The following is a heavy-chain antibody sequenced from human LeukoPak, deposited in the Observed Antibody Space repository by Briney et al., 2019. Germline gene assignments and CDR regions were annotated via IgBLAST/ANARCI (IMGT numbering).Heavy chain of an antibody. V-gene: IGHV4-39*02. CDR3: AREVGRGHTFGSNY. D-gene: IGHD5-18*01. Sequence: SETLSLTCVVSGGSISSDGYSWSWIRQPPGKGLEWIGNIYYSGITYYNPSLKSRVTISVDTSKNQFSLKLSSVTAADTAVYYCAREVGRGHTFGSNYWGRGTLVTVSS. J-gene: IGHJ4*02. CDR2: IYYSGIT. CDR1: GGSISSDGYS.